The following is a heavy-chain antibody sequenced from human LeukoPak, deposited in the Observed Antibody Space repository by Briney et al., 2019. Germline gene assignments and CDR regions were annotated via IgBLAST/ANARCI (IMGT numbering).Heavy chain of an antibody. J-gene: IGHJ4*02. CDR1: GGSISSSSYY. D-gene: IGHD2-2*01. Sequence: KASETLSLTCTVSGGSISSSSYYWGWIRQPPGKRLECIGSIYYSGSTYYNPSLKSRVTISVDTSKNQFSLKLSSVTAADTAVYYCARSPPSSWSSSSPFDYWGQGTLVTVSS. V-gene: IGHV4-39*01. CDR2: IYYSGST. CDR3: ARSPPSSWSSSSPFDY.